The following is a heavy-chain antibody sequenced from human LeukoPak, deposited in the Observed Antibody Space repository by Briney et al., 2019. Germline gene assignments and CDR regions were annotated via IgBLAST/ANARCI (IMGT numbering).Heavy chain of an antibody. J-gene: IGHJ3*02. CDR3: ARETMFLAFDI. V-gene: IGHV3-21*01. CDR2: ISSSSSYI. D-gene: IGHD3-10*02. CDR1: GFTFSSYG. Sequence: GGPLRLSCAASGFTFSSYGMHWVRQAPGKGLEGVSSISSSSSYIYYADSVKGRFTISRGNAKNSLYLQMNSLRAEDTAVYYCARETMFLAFDIWGQGTMVTVSS.